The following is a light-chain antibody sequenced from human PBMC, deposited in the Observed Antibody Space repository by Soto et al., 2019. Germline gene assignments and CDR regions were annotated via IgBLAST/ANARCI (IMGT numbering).Light chain of an antibody. CDR2: ATS. V-gene: IGKV1-12*01. Sequence: DIQMTQSPSFVSASVGDRVTITCRASQGISNWLAWYQQKPGKAPKLLIYATSNLQGGVPSRFSGSGAGTDFTLTIGSLQPEDSATYYCQQSSSFPLTFGPGTKVDIK. CDR1: QGISNW. J-gene: IGKJ3*01. CDR3: QQSSSFPLT.